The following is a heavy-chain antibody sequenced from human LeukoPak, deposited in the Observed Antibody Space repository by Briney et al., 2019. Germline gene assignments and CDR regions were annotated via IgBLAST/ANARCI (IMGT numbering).Heavy chain of an antibody. J-gene: IGHJ4*02. CDR2: ISGSGGST. D-gene: IGHD1-1*01. Sequence: GGSLGLSFAASGFPFSSYAMSWVRPAPGKGLEWVSAISGSGGSTYYADSVKGRFTISRDNSKNTLYLQMNSLRAEDTAVYYCAKDITPYNWNVDFDYWGQGTLVTVSS. CDR3: AKDITPYNWNVDFDY. V-gene: IGHV3-23*01. CDR1: GFPFSSYA.